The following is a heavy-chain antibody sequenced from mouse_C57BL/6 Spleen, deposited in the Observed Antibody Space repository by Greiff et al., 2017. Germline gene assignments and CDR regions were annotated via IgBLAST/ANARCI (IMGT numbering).Heavy chain of an antibody. CDR1: GYAFTNYL. CDR3: ARGGDGNYGPAWFAY. Sequence: QVQLKESGAELVRPGTSVKVSCKASGYAFTNYLIEWVKQRPGQGLEWIGVINPGSGGTNYNEKFKGKATLTADKSSSTAYMQLSSLTSEDSAVYFCARGGDGNYGPAWFAYWGQGTLVTVSA. CDR2: INPGSGGT. D-gene: IGHD2-1*01. J-gene: IGHJ3*01. V-gene: IGHV1-54*01.